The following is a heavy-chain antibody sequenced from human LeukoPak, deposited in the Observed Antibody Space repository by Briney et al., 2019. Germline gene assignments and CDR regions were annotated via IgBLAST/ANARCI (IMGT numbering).Heavy chain of an antibody. CDR1: GGSISSYY. V-gene: IGHV4-59*01. CDR2: IYHSGST. J-gene: IGHJ4*02. CDR3: ARLDCSGGSCWGVDY. D-gene: IGHD2-15*01. Sequence: SETLSLTCTVSGGSISSYYWSWIPQPPGKGLEWIGYIYHSGSTNYNPSLKSRVTISLDTSKNLFSLKLTSVTAADTAVYYCARLDCSGGSCWGVDYWGQGTLVTVSS.